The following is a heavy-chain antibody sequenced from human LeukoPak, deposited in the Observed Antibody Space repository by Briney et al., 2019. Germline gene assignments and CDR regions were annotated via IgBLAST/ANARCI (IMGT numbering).Heavy chain of an antibody. V-gene: IGHV3-21*01. CDR3: ARAGFTFSDYFGSFFDY. D-gene: IGHD3-10*01. CDR1: GFTFNNYN. Sequence: PGGSLKLSRATSGFTFNNYNMNWVRQAPGRALEWVSSITSSGTYIFYADSVKGRFTISRDNAKNSLYLQMNSLGPEDTAVYYCARAGFTFSDYFGSFFDYWGQGTLVTVSS. J-gene: IGHJ4*02. CDR2: ITSSGTYI.